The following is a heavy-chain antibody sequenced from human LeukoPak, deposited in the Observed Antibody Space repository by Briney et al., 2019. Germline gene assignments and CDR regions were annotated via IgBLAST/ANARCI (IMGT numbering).Heavy chain of an antibody. V-gene: IGHV1-18*01. D-gene: IGHD1-1*01. CDR2: ISAYNGNT. CDR1: GYTFTIYG. Sequence: ASVKLSCKSSGYTFTIYGISWVRQAPGQGLEWMGWISAYNGNTNYAQKLQGRVTMTTDTSTSTAYMELRSLRSDDTAVDYCARVATGTAYEYYYYYMDVWGKGTTVTVSS. J-gene: IGHJ6*03. CDR3: ARVATGTAYEYYYYYMDV.